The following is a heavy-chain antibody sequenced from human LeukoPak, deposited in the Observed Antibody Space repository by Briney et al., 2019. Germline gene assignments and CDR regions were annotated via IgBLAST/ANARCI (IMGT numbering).Heavy chain of an antibody. CDR3: ARSLSADYYYGMDV. J-gene: IGHJ6*02. V-gene: IGHV3-13*01. Sequence: GGSLRLSCAASGFTFSSYDMHWVRQATGKGLEWVSAIGTAGDTYYPGSVKGRFTISRENAKNSLYLQMNSLRAGDTAVYYCARSLSADYYYGMDVWGQGTTVTVSS. CDR2: IGTAGDT. CDR1: GFTFSSYD.